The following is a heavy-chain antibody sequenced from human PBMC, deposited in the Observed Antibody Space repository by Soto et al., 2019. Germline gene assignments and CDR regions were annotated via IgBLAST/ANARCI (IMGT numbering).Heavy chain of an antibody. J-gene: IGHJ6*02. CDR2: IWYDGSNK. CDR1: GFTFSSYG. CDR3: ARDAYSSSWYPPYYYGMDV. V-gene: IGHV3-33*01. Sequence: QVQLVESGGGVVQPGRSLRLSCAASGFTFSSYGMHWVRQAPGKGLEWVAGIWYDGSNKYYADSVKGRFTISRDNSKNTLYLQMNSLRAEDTAVYYCARDAYSSSWYPPYYYGMDVWGQGTTVTVSS. D-gene: IGHD6-13*01.